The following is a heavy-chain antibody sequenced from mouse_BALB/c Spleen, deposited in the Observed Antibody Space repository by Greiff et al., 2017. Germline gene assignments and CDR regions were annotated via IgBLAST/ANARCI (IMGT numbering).Heavy chain of an antibody. J-gene: IGHJ1*01. CDR2: ISSGSSTI. Sequence: QLVESGGGLVQPGGSRKLSCAASGFTFSSFGMHWVRQAPEKGLEWVAYISSGSSTIYYADTVKGRFTISRDNPKNTLFLQMTSLRSEDTAMYYCARDYGNYGYFDVWGAGTTVTVSS. V-gene: IGHV5-17*02. CDR3: ARDYGNYGYFDV. CDR1: GFTFSSFG. D-gene: IGHD2-1*01.